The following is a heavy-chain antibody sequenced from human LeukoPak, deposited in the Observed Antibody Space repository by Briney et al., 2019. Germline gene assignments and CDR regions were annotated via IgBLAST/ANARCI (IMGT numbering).Heavy chain of an antibody. CDR2: TNAGNGNT. J-gene: IGHJ4*02. V-gene: IGHV1-3*01. D-gene: IGHD3-10*01. CDR1: GYTFTSYA. CDR3: ARGRMVRGAPPDY. Sequence: ASVKVSCKASGYTFTSYAMHWVRQAPGQRLEWMGWTNAGNGNTKYSQKFQGRVTITRDTSASTAYMELSSLRSEDTAVYYCARGRMVRGAPPDYWGQGTLVTVSS.